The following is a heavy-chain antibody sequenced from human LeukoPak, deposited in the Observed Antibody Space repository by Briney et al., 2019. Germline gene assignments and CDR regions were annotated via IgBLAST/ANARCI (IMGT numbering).Heavy chain of an antibody. CDR2: IKQDGSEK. CDR1: GFTFSSYW. V-gene: IGHV3-7*01. D-gene: IGHD3-10*01. Sequence: GGSLRLSCAASGFTFSSYWMSWVRQAPGKGLEWVANIKQDGSEKYYVDSVKGRFTISRDNAKNSLYLQMNSLRAEDTAVYYCARDRYGSGSYYLDYWGQGTLVTVSS. J-gene: IGHJ4*02. CDR3: ARDRYGSGSYYLDY.